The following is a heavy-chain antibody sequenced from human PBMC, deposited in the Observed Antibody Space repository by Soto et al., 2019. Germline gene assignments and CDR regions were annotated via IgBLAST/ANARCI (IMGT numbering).Heavy chain of an antibody. V-gene: IGHV3-7*04. J-gene: IGHJ5*02. CDR2: ISPDGSEE. CDR1: GFKFSKYW. Sequence: EVQLVESGGGLVQPGGSLRLSCAASGFKFSKYWMTWVRQAPGKGLEGVANISPDGSEEYYVDSVKGRFTISRDNARNGLYLQMNSLRGEDTAVYYCTRDLNHDCGPWGQGTQVTVSS. D-gene: IGHD2-21*01. CDR3: TRDLNHDCGP.